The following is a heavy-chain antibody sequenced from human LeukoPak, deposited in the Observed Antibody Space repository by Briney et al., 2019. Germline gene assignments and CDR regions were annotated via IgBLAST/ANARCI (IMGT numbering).Heavy chain of an antibody. Sequence: GASVNVSCKASGVTFSSYAISWVRQAPCQGLEWMGGIIPIFGTANYAQKFQGRVTITADEYTSTAYMELSSLRSEDTAVYYCARGDVVVVAAIRPYYYGMDVWGQGTTVTVSS. J-gene: IGHJ6*02. CDR1: GVTFSSYA. CDR2: IIPIFGTA. CDR3: ARGDVVVVAAIRPYYYGMDV. V-gene: IGHV1-69*13. D-gene: IGHD2-15*01.